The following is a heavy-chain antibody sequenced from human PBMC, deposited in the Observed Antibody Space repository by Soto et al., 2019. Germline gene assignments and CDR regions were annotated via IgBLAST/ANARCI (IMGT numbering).Heavy chain of an antibody. CDR3: TTSDNWNYLHYFDY. J-gene: IGHJ4*02. CDR1: GFTFGNAW. D-gene: IGHD1-7*01. CDR2: IKSKTDGGTT. V-gene: IGHV3-15*01. Sequence: GGSLRLSCAASGFTFGNAWMSWVRQAPGKGLEWVGRIKSKTDGGTTDYAAPVKGRFTISRDDSKNTLYLQMNSLKTEDTAVYYCTTSDNWNYLHYFDYWGQGTLVTVSS.